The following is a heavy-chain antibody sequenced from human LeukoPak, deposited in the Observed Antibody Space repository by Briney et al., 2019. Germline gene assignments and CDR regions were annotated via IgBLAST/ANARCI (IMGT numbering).Heavy chain of an antibody. CDR1: GFTFSSSA. D-gene: IGHD5-24*01. Sequence: GGSLRLSCAASGFTFSSSAMTWVRQAPGKGLEWVSAISVSGDNTYYADSVKGRFTISRDNSKNTLYLQMNSLRAEDTAVYYCAKKNYHRFDYWGQGTLVIVSS. CDR2: ISVSGDNT. J-gene: IGHJ4*02. CDR3: AKKNYHRFDY. V-gene: IGHV3-23*01.